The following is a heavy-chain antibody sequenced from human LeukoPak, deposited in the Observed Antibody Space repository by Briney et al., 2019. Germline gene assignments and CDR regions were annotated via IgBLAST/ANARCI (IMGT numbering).Heavy chain of an antibody. CDR2: ISYDGSNK. CDR1: GFTFSSYA. Sequence: GSLRLSCAASGFTFSSYAMHWVRQAPGKGLEWVAVISYDGSNKYYADSVKGRFTISRDNSKNTLYLQMNSLRVEDTAVYYCVRQKKSHGNFDYWGQGTLVTVSS. V-gene: IGHV3-30-3*01. CDR3: VRQKKSHGNFDY. D-gene: IGHD1-26*01. J-gene: IGHJ4*02.